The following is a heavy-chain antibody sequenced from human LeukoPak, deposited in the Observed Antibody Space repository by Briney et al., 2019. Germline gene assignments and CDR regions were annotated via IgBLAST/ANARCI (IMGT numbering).Heavy chain of an antibody. CDR3: ARDGGYYGSGSYYYYYGMDV. CDR2: IYHSGST. CDR1: GYSISSGYY. Sequence: SEILSLTCAVSGYSISSGYYWGWIRQPPGKGLEWIGSIYHSGSTYYNPSLKSRVTISVDTSKNQFSLKLSSVTAADTAVYYCARDGGYYGSGSYYYYYGMDVWGKGTTVTVSS. V-gene: IGHV4-38-2*02. J-gene: IGHJ6*04. D-gene: IGHD3-10*01.